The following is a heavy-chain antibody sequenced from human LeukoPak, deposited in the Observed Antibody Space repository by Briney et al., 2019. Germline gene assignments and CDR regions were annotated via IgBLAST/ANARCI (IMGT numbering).Heavy chain of an antibody. CDR1: GFTFSSYW. Sequence: GGSLRLSCAASGFTFSSYWMHWVRQAPGKGLVWVSRINSDGSSTSYADSVKGRFTISRDNAKNSLYLQMNSLRAEDTAVYYCARDRWEPLRYWYFDLWGRGTLVTVSS. J-gene: IGHJ2*01. CDR3: ARDRWEPLRYWYFDL. V-gene: IGHV3-74*01. D-gene: IGHD1-26*01. CDR2: INSDGSST.